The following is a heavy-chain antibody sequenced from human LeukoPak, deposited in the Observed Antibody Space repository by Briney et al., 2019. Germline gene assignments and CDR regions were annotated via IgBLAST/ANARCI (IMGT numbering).Heavy chain of an antibody. CDR3: ARAPNFDWLLSPFDY. V-gene: IGHV1-18*01. Sequence: ASVKVSCKASGYTFTSYGMSWVRQAPGQGLEWMGWINAYNGNTNYAQKLQGRVTMTTDTSTSTAYMELRSLRSDDTAVYYCARAPNFDWLLSPFDYWGQGTLVTVSS. D-gene: IGHD3-9*01. CDR2: INAYNGNT. CDR1: GYTFTSYG. J-gene: IGHJ4*02.